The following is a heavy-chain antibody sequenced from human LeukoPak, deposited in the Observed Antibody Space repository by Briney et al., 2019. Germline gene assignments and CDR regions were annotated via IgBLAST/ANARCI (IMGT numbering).Heavy chain of an antibody. CDR3: ARGDSGWYDY. CDR2: ITSSSSTM. D-gene: IGHD6-19*01. Sequence: PGGSLRLSCAASGFTFSSYSMNWVRQAPGKGLEWVSYITSSSSTMYYADSVKGRFTISRDNAKNSLYLQMNSLRAEDTAVYYCARGDSGWYDYWGQGILVTVSS. J-gene: IGHJ4*02. V-gene: IGHV3-48*04. CDR1: GFTFSSYS.